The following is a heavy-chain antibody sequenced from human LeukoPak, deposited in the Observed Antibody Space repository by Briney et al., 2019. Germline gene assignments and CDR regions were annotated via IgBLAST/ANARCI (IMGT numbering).Heavy chain of an antibody. D-gene: IGHD1-7*01. CDR3: ARDNYAGANCFAP. V-gene: IGHV1-69*05. CDR1: GGTFSSYA. CDR2: IIPIFGTA. Sequence: GASVKVSCKASGGTFSSYAISWVRQAPGQGLEWMGGIIPIFGTANYAQKFQGRVTITTDESTSTAYMELSSLRSEDTAVYYCARDNYAGANCFAPWGQGTLVTVSS. J-gene: IGHJ5*02.